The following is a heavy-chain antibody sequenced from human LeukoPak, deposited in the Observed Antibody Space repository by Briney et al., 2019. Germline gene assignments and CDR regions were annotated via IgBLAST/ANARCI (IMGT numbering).Heavy chain of an antibody. V-gene: IGHV3-33*06. CDR3: AKAMYDSSGYYVGY. Sequence: GRSLRLSCAASGFTFSSYGMHWVRQAPGKGLEWVAVIWYDGSNKYYADSVKGRFTISRDNSKNTLYLQMNSLRAEDTAVYYCAKAMYDSSGYYVGYWGQGTLVTVS. J-gene: IGHJ4*02. D-gene: IGHD3-22*01. CDR2: IWYDGSNK. CDR1: GFTFSSYG.